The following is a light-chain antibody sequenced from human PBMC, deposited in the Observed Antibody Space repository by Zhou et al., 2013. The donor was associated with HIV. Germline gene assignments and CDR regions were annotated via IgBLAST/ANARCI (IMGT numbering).Light chain of an antibody. V-gene: IGKV1-5*03. CDR3: QQCNSYSLT. Sequence: DIQMTQSPSTLSASVGDRVTITCRASQSISSWLAWYQQKPGKAPKLLIYKASSLESGVPSRFSGSGSGTEFTLTISGLQPDDFATYYCQQCNSYSLTFGGGTKVEIK. CDR1: QSISSW. J-gene: IGKJ4*01. CDR2: KAS.